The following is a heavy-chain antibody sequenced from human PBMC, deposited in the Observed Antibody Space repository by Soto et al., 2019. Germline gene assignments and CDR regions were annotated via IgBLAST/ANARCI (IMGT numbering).Heavy chain of an antibody. CDR3: AAHAGHPYGPLYY. Sequence: QVHLQESGPGLVRPSGTLSLTCGVSGGSISSTNWWSWVRQPPGKGLEWIGEIYHTGSTNYNPSLTSRVTISVDKSMNQFSLKLSSVTTAATPVYSCAAHAGHPYGPLYYWGQGTLVTVSS. V-gene: IGHV4-4*02. D-gene: IGHD3-10*01. CDR1: GGSISSTNW. CDR2: IYHTGST. J-gene: IGHJ4*02.